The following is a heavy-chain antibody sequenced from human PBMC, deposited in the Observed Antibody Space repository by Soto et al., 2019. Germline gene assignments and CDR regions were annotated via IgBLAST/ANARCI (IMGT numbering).Heavy chain of an antibody. J-gene: IGHJ6*02. V-gene: IGHV1-2*06. D-gene: IGHD2-8*01. CDR1: GYTFTDYF. CDR3: ARPMVSDPLGWSYFYGVGL. Sequence: ASVKVSCKTSGYTFTDYFLHWVRLAPGQGPQWLGRINAQSGYTLYAQKCRGRVTLTSETSMTTAYMALTLLRSADTAVVFCARPMVSDPLGWSYFYGVGLWVQGTTVTVSS. CDR2: INAQSGYT.